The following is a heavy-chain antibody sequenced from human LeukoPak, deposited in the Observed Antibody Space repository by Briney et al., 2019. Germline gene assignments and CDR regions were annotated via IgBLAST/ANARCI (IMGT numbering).Heavy chain of an antibody. CDR2: ARNKANSYTT. CDR3: ARDLWYSGSRAPPRAFDI. CDR1: GFTFSDHY. D-gene: IGHD1-26*01. V-gene: IGHV3-72*01. Sequence: PGGSLRLSCTASGFTFSDHYMDWVRQAPGKGLEWVGRARNKANSYTTEYAASVKGRFTISRDDSKNSVYQQMNSLRAEDTAVYYCARDLWYSGSRAPPRAFDIWGQGTMVTVSS. J-gene: IGHJ3*02.